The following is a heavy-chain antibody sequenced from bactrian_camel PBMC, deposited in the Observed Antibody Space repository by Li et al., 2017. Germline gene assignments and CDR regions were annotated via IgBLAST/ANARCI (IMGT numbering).Heavy chain of an antibody. Sequence: VQLVESGGDLVQPGKSLTLSCASYGFAFSDFGLSWVRQVPGKGLERVSSLAPDGSLAYYAVSVKGRFTMSRDNARNMGYLQMTDLKYEDTGLYWCRVGSRGLWGQGTQVTVS. CDR1: GFAFSDFG. D-gene: IGHD5*01. CDR2: LAPDGSLA. V-gene: IGHV3S2*01. CDR3: RVGSRGL. J-gene: IGHJ4*01.